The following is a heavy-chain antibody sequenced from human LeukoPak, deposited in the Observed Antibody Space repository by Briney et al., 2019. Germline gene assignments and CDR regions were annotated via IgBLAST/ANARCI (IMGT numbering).Heavy chain of an antibody. D-gene: IGHD2-8*02. V-gene: IGHV3-7*01. CDR3: ARLFGGVTTYDY. Sequence: GGSLRLSCAASGFTFGNFWMSWVRQAPGRGLQWVASMKGDGSHIYYVDPVKGRLTISRDNARNSLYLQMNSLRVEDTAVYYCARLFGGVTTYDYWGQGALVTVCS. CDR2: MKGDGSHI. J-gene: IGHJ4*02. CDR1: GFTFGNFW.